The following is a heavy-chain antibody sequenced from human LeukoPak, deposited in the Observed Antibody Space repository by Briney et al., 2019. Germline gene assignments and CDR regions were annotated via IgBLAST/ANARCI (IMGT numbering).Heavy chain of an antibody. CDR3: ARGLRLGWYNWFDP. Sequence: ASVMVSCKASGYAFTSYDINWVRQATGQGLEWMGWMNPNSGDTGYAQKFQGRVTITADESTSTAYMELSSLRSEDTAVYYCARGLRLGWYNWFDPWGQGTLVTVSS. V-gene: IGHV1-8*01. D-gene: IGHD6-19*01. CDR1: GYAFTSYD. J-gene: IGHJ5*02. CDR2: MNPNSGDT.